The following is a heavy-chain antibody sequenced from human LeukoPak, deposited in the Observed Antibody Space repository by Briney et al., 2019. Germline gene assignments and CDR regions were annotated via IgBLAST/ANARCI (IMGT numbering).Heavy chain of an antibody. Sequence: GESLRLSCAASGFTFSSYWMHWVRQAPGKGLVWVSRVNPQGSGTSYTDSVKGRFTISRDNSKNTLYLQMSSLRAEDTAVYFCVRGYSFGPYGMDVWGQGTTVTVSS. J-gene: IGHJ6*02. D-gene: IGHD2-15*01. CDR1: GFTFSSYW. CDR3: VRGYSFGPYGMDV. V-gene: IGHV3-74*01. CDR2: VNPQGSGT.